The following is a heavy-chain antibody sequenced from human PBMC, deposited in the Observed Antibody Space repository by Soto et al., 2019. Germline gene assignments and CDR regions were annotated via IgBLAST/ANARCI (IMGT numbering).Heavy chain of an antibody. V-gene: IGHV3-30-3*01. CDR2: ISYDGSNK. CDR1: GFTFSSYA. CDR3: ARDNEAFDRYCSSTSCHNWFDP. Sequence: GGSLRLSCAASGFTFSSYAMHWVRQAPGKGLEWVAVISYDGSNKYYADSVKGRFTISRDNSKNTLYLQMNSLRAEDTAVYYCARDNEAFDRYCSSTSCHNWFDPWGQGTLVTVSS. D-gene: IGHD2-2*01. J-gene: IGHJ5*02.